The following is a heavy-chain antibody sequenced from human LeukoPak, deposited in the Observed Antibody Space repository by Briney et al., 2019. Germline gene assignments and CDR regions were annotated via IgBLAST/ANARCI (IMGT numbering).Heavy chain of an antibody. CDR1: GDSISSRY. J-gene: IGHJ3*02. V-gene: IGHV4-59*08. CDR2: IFYSESS. Sequence: SETLSLTCTVSGDSISSRYWSWIRQPPGKGLEWIGYIFYSESSNYNPSLKSRVTLSIDTSNNQFSLKLSSVTAADTAVYFCARHPSPYDAFDIWGQGTMVTVSS. CDR3: ARHPSPYDAFDI. D-gene: IGHD6-6*01.